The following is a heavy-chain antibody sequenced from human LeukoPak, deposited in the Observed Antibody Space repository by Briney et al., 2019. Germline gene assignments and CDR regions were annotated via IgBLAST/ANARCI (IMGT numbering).Heavy chain of an antibody. V-gene: IGHV1-24*01. D-gene: IGHD3-16*01. CDR3: ATVLGESSFDY. Sequence: ASVKVSCKASGYTFTSYYMHWVRQAPGKGLEWMGGFDPEDGETIYAQKSQGRVTMTEDTSTDTAYMELSSLRSEDTAVYYCATVLGESSFDYWGQGTLVTVSS. CDR1: GYTFTSYY. CDR2: FDPEDGET. J-gene: IGHJ4*02.